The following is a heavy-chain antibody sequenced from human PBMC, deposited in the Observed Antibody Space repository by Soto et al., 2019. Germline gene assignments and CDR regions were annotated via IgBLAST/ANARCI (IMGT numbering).Heavy chain of an antibody. CDR1: GLAVSATY. V-gene: IGHV3-53*01. CDR3: ARDALGLDV. Sequence: GSLRLSCVVSGLAVSATYMSWVRQAPGQGLEWVSVLTANGNTIYADAVKGRFTVSRDISKNTVYLQLNSVTVEDRGLYYCARDALGLDVWGQGTTVAVSS. J-gene: IGHJ6*02. CDR2: LTANGNT.